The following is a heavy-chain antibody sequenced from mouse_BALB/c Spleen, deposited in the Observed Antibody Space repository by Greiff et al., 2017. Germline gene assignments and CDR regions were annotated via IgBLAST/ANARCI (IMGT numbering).Heavy chain of an antibody. D-gene: IGHD4-1*02. J-gene: IGHJ4*01. CDR1: GFSLTSYG. V-gene: IGHV2-2*02. CDR3: ARSNWDETFYYAMDY. CDR2: IWSGGST. Sequence: QLKQSGPGLVQPSQSLSITCTVSGFSLTSYGVHWVRQSPGKGLEWLGVIWSGGSTDYNAAFISRLSISKDNSKSQVFFKMNSLQANDTAIYYCARSNWDETFYYAMDYWGQGTSVTVSS.